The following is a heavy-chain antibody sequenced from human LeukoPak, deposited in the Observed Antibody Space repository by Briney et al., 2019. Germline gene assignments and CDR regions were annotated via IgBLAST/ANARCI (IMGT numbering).Heavy chain of an antibody. J-gene: IGHJ6*02. CDR2: ISAYNGNT. D-gene: IGHD3-10*01. Sequence: ASVKVSCKASGYTFTSYGISWVRQAPGQGLEWMGWISAYNGNTNYAQKLQGRVTMTTDTSTSTAYMELRSLRSDDTAVYYCARDRITMVRGAIITANYYYGMDVWGQGTTVTVSS. V-gene: IGHV1-18*01. CDR1: GYTFTSYG. CDR3: ARDRITMVRGAIITANYYYGMDV.